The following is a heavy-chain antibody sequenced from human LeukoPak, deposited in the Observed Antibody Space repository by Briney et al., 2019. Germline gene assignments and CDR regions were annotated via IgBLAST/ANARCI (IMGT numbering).Heavy chain of an antibody. CDR1: GFTFYNYS. Sequence: GSPRTSCETSGFTFYNYSISWVRQGPGKGPEWVSSISGSGGNTYYGDSVKGRFTISRDNAKNSLYLQMNSLRAEDTAVYYCARGPSYSSSDYYYYGMDVWGQGTTVTVSS. J-gene: IGHJ6*02. CDR2: ISGSGGNT. D-gene: IGHD6-6*01. CDR3: ARGPSYSSSDYYYYGMDV. V-gene: IGHV3-23*01.